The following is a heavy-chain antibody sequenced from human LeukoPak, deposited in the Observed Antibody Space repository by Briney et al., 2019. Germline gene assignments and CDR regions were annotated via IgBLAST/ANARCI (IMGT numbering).Heavy chain of an antibody. CDR1: GFTFSDYY. Sequence: GGSLRLSCAASGFTFSDYYMSWIRQAPGKGLEWVGRIKSKTDGGTTDYAAPVKGRFTISRDDSKNTLYLQMNSLKTEDTAVYYCTRRHDYGDYLNWFDPWGQGTLVTVSS. D-gene: IGHD4-17*01. CDR3: TRRHDYGDYLNWFDP. CDR2: IKSKTDGGTT. V-gene: IGHV3-15*01. J-gene: IGHJ5*02.